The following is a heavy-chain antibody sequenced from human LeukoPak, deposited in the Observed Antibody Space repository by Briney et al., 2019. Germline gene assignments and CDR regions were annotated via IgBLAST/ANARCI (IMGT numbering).Heavy chain of an antibody. V-gene: IGHV1-24*01. J-gene: IGHJ4*02. CDR1: GYTLTELS. Sequence: ASVKVSCKVSGYTLTELSMHWVRQAPGKGLEWMGGFDPEDGETIYAQKFQGRVTMTEDTSTDTAYMELSSLRSEDTAVYYCATLPGSPRGYSGYDLVFWGQGTLVSVSS. D-gene: IGHD5-12*01. CDR3: ATLPGSPRGYSGYDLVF. CDR2: FDPEDGET.